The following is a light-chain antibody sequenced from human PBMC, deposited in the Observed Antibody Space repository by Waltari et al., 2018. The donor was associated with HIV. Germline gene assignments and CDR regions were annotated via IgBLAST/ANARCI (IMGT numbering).Light chain of an antibody. CDR3: AAWDDSLNGVV. J-gene: IGLJ2*01. Sequence: QSVLTQPPSASGTPGQRVTISCSGSSSNIGSNTVNWYQQLPGTAPKHLIYSNIQRPSGVPDRFSGSKSGTSASLAISGLQSEDEADYYCAAWDDSLNGVVFGGGTKLTVL. CDR1: SSNIGSNT. V-gene: IGLV1-44*01. CDR2: SNI.